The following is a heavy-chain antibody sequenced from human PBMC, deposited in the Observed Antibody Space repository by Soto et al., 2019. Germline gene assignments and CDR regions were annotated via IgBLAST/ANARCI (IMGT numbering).Heavy chain of an antibody. V-gene: IGHV3-43*01. Sequence: HPGGSLRLSCAASGFTFDDYIMHWVRQAPGKGLEWVSLMSWDGGSRYYADSVKGRFTISRDNSKNSLYLQMNSLTSEDTALYYCAKGIMHRPRWPIDYWGQGTLVTVST. CDR1: GFTFDDYI. J-gene: IGHJ4*02. D-gene: IGHD3-16*01. CDR2: MSWDGGSR. CDR3: AKGIMHRPRWPIDY.